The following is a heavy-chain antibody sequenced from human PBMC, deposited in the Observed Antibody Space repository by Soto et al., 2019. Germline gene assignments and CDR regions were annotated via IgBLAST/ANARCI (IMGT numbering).Heavy chain of an antibody. J-gene: IGHJ4*02. Sequence: RGALRLSLAASGFAFSRYAMHWVRPAPGKDLAWGAVMSYDGSNIYYAGYVRGRMTISRDNSKNTLYLQVDSLRSEDTAVYYCARDVAVVSLLRQLSEYFDYRGQGIQVTGSS. D-gene: IGHD3-16*02. CDR1: GFAFSRYA. CDR2: MSYDGSNI. V-gene: IGHV3-30-3*01. CDR3: ARDVAVVSLLRQLSEYFDY.